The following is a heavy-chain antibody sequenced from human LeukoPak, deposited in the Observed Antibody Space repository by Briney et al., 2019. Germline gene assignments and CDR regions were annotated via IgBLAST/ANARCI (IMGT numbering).Heavy chain of an antibody. CDR1: GGSIGSYY. J-gene: IGHJ6*03. D-gene: IGHD1-26*01. CDR2: IYYSGST. Sequence: SETLSLTCTVSGGSIGSYYWGWIRQPPGKGLEWIGYIYYSGSTNYNPSLKSRVTISVDTSKNQFSLKLSSVTAADTAVYYCARVAGATGGAYYYYYMDVWGKGTTVTISS. V-gene: IGHV4-59*01. CDR3: ARVAGATGGAYYYYYMDV.